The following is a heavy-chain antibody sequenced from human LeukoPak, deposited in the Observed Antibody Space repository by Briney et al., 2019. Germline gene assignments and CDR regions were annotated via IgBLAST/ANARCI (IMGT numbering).Heavy chain of an antibody. CDR3: ARHKDYDILTGYYRDAAFDI. Sequence: PSETLSLTCTVSGGSIRSSSDYWGWIRQPPGKGLEWTGSMYYSGSTYYNPSLKSRVTISVDTSKNQFSLKLNSVTAADTAVYYCARHKDYDILTGYYRDAAFDIWGQGTMVTVSS. CDR2: MYYSGST. V-gene: IGHV4-39*01. CDR1: GGSIRSSSDY. D-gene: IGHD3-9*01. J-gene: IGHJ3*02.